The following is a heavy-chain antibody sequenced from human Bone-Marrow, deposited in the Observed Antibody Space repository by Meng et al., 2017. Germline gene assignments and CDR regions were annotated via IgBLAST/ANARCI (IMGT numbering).Heavy chain of an antibody. CDR1: GFTFDDYG. D-gene: IGHD3-3*01. CDR2: IDWNGGGT. CDR3: ARDKFGVVIIGAGPQFESRPPPKTYGMDV. J-gene: IGHJ6*02. Sequence: GGSLRLSCAASGFTFDDYGMSWVRQVPGKGLEWVSGIDWNGGGTGYADSVKGRFTISRDNAKNSLYLQMNSLRAEDTAVYYCARDKFGVVIIGAGPQFESRPPPKTYGMDVWGQGTTVTVSS. V-gene: IGHV3-20*04.